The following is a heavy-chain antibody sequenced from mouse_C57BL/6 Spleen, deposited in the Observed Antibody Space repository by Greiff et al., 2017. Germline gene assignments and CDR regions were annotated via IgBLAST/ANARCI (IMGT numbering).Heavy chain of an antibody. CDR3: ARGGGSPYYFDY. V-gene: IGHV1-42*01. Sequence: EVQLQQSGPELVKPGASVKISCKASGYSFTGYYMNWVKQSPEKSLEWIGEINPSTGGTTYNQKFKAKATLTVDKSSSTAYMQLKSLTSEDSAVYYCARGGGSPYYFDYWGQGTTLTVSS. CDR2: INPSTGGT. J-gene: IGHJ2*01. CDR1: GYSFTGYY. D-gene: IGHD1-1*02.